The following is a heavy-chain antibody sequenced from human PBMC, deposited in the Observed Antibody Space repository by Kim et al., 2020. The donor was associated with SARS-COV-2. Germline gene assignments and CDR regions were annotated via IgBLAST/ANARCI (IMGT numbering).Heavy chain of an antibody. CDR3: ARGDYYDGYYFDY. V-gene: IGHV4-59*09. J-gene: IGHJ4*02. D-gene: IGHD3-22*01. Sequence: YNPSLKSRVTISVATSNNQFSLKLSSVTAAYTAVYYCARGDYYDGYYFDYWGQGTLVTVSS.